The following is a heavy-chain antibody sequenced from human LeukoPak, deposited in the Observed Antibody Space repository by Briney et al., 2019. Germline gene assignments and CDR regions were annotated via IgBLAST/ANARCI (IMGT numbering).Heavy chain of an antibody. CDR3: ARGGALEMATILSGWFDY. CDR2: ISGRSGTT. J-gene: IGHJ4*02. V-gene: IGHV3-23*01. Sequence: PGGPLRLSCVASGFTFTSSALSWVRQAPGKGLEWVSAISGRSGTTYYADSVKGRFTLSRDNSRNTLYLQMNSLRAEDTAVYYCARGGALEMATILSGWFDYWGQETLVTVSS. CDR1: GFTFTSSA. D-gene: IGHD5-24*01.